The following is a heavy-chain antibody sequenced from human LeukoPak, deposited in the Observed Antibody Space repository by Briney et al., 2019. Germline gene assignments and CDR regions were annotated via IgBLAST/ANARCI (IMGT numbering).Heavy chain of an antibody. CDR3: AREAMRRNFDS. J-gene: IGHJ4*02. CDR2: ISSDGGST. V-gene: IGHV3-64*01. CDR1: GFTFNSYV. Sequence: GGSLRLSCTASGFTFNSYVMYWVRQAPGKGLEYVSAISSDGGSTYYANSVKGRFTVSRDNSKNTLYLQMGSLRADDMAVYYCAREAMRRNFDSWGQGTLVTVSS.